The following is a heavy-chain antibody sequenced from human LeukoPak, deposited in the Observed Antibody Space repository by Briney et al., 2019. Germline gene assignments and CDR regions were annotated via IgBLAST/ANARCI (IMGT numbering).Heavy chain of an antibody. CDR3: ARGYCSRTRCYGPDY. CDR2: ISTYNGNT. J-gene: IGHJ4*02. Sequence: ASVKVSCKASGYTFTSYGISWVRQAPGQGLEWMGWISTYNGNTNYAQKLQGRVTVTTDTSTSTAYMELRSLRSDDTAVYYCARGYCSRTRCYGPDYWGQGTLVTVSS. V-gene: IGHV1-18*01. D-gene: IGHD2-2*01. CDR1: GYTFTSYG.